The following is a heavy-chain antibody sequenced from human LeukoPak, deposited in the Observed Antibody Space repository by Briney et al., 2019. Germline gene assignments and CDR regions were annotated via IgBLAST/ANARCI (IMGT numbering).Heavy chain of an antibody. D-gene: IGHD3-16*02. CDR1: GFTFSSYS. CDR3: ARLSYYDYVWGSYRYTTGGDY. CDR2: ISSSSSYI. V-gene: IGHV3-21*01. Sequence: GGSLRLSCAASGFTFSSYSMNWVRQAPGKGLEWVSSISSSSSYIYYADSVKGRFTISRDNAKNSLYLQMNSLRAEDTAVYYCARLSYYDYVWGSYRYTTGGDYWGQGTLVTVSS. J-gene: IGHJ4*02.